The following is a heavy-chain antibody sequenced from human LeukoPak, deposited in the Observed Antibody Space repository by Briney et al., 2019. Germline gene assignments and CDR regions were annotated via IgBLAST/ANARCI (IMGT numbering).Heavy chain of an antibody. Sequence: SETLSLTCTVSGGSISSYYWSWIRQPPGKGLEWIGYIYYSGSTNYNPSLKSRVTISVDTSKNQFSLKLSSVTAADTAMYYCARSMVRGVIFEAFFDYWGQGTLVTVSS. CDR3: ARSMVRGVIFEAFFDY. J-gene: IGHJ4*02. D-gene: IGHD3-10*01. CDR1: GGSISSYY. V-gene: IGHV4-59*01. CDR2: IYYSGST.